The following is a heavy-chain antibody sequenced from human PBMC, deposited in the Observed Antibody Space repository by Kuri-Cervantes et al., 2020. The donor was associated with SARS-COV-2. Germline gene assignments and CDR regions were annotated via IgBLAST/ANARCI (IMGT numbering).Heavy chain of an antibody. CDR3: ARLVFVDAFDI. CDR2: ISSDSSHT. D-gene: IGHD2-2*01. J-gene: IGHJ3*02. Sequence: GGSLRLPFAASGYTFIYSHMSWIRQAPGKGLEWVSYISSDSSHTNNAESVKGRFTISRDNAKNSLYLQMNSLRAEDTAVYYCARLVFVDAFDIWGQGTMVTVSS. CDR1: GYTFIYSH. V-gene: IGHV3-11*06.